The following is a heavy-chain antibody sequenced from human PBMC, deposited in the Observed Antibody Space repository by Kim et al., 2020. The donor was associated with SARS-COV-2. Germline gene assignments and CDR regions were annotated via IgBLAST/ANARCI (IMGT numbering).Heavy chain of an antibody. J-gene: IGHJ6*01. V-gene: IGHV3-30*03. D-gene: IGHD3-16*02. CDR3: ATDIMITFGGVIPTDYY. Sequence: GGSLRLSCAASGFTFSSYGMHWVRQAPGKGLEWVAVISYDGSNKYYADSVKGRSTISRDNSKNTLYLQMNSLRAEDTAVYYCATDIMITFGGVIPTDYY. CDR1: GFTFSSYG. CDR2: ISYDGSNK.